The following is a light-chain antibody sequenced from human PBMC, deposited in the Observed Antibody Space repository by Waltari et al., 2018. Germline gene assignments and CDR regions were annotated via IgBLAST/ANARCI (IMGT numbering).Light chain of an antibody. Sequence: EIVFTPSPGTPSLAPGERATLSCRASQSVGRSLAWYQQKPGQAPRLLIYDASSRATGIPDRFSGSGSGTDFSLTISRLEPEDFAVYYCQKYVSLPATFGQGTKVEIK. V-gene: IGKV3-20*01. CDR1: QSVGRS. CDR3: QKYVSLPAT. CDR2: DAS. J-gene: IGKJ1*01.